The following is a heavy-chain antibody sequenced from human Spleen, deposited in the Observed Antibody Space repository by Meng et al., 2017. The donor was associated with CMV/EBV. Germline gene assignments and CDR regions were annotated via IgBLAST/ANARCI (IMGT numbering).Heavy chain of an antibody. Sequence: GGSLRLSCTASGFTFSSYGMHWVRQAPGKGLEWVAATSYDGSKRYFADSVKGRFTISRDNSNNTLYLQVNSLRAEDTAVYYCARDGAVHNWNLVGYYGMDVWGQGTTVTVSS. D-gene: IGHD1-20*01. V-gene: IGHV3-30*19. J-gene: IGHJ6*02. CDR3: ARDGAVHNWNLVGYYGMDV. CDR2: TSYDGSKR. CDR1: GFTFSSYG.